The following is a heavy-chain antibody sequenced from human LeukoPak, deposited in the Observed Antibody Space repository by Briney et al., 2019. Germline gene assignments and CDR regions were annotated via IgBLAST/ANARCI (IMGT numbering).Heavy chain of an antibody. CDR1: GGSFSGYY. CDR2: INHSGST. CDR3: ARAVFPTTVTTSPYYFDY. Sequence: SETLSLTCAVYGGSFSGYYWSWIRQPPGEGLEWIGEINHSGSTNYNPSLKSRVTISVDTSKNQFSLKLSSVTAADTAVYYCARAVFPTTVTTSPYYFDYWGQGTLVTVSS. J-gene: IGHJ4*02. V-gene: IGHV4-34*01. D-gene: IGHD4-17*01.